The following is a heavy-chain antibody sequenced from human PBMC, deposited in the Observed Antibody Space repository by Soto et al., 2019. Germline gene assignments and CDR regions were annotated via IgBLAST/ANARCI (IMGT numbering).Heavy chain of an antibody. CDR1: GGSISSNNPY. D-gene: IGHD3-22*01. J-gene: IGHJ5*02. CDR2: IYYSGST. CDR3: ARQGITMIVVVVTDNWLDP. Sequence: SETLSLTCRVSGGSISSNNPYWGWIRQTPGKGLEWIGSIYYSGSTYYNPSLKSRVTISVDTSKNQFSLKLTSVTAADTAVYYCARQGITMIVVVVTDNWLDPWGQGTLVTVS. V-gene: IGHV4-39*01.